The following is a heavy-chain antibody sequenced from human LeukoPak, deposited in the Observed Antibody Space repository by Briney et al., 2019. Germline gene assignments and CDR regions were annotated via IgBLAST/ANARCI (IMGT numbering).Heavy chain of an antibody. D-gene: IGHD3-22*01. CDR2: ISSSSSYI. CDR3: ARSGGYYDSSGYPGDAFDI. V-gene: IGHV3-21*01. J-gene: IGHJ3*02. CDR1: GFTFSSYS. Sequence: AGGSLRLSCAASGFTFSSYSMNWVRQAPGKGLEWVSSISSSSSYIYYADSVKGRFTISRDNAKNSLYLQMNSLRAEDTAVYYCARSGGYYDSSGYPGDAFDIWGQGTMVTVSS.